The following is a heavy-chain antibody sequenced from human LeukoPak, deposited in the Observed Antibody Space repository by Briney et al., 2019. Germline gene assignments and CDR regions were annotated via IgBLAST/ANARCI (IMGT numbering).Heavy chain of an antibody. D-gene: IGHD3-10*01. Sequence: GRSLRLSCTASGFTFGDYVMSWVRQAPGKGLEWVGFIRGKAYGGTTEYAASVKGRFTISRDDSKSIAYLQMNILKTEDTAVYYCSRGYYYGSGTPVWFDPWGQGTLVTVSS. J-gene: IGHJ5*02. CDR3: SRGYYYGSGTPVWFDP. V-gene: IGHV3-49*04. CDR2: IRGKAYGGTT. CDR1: GFTFGDYV.